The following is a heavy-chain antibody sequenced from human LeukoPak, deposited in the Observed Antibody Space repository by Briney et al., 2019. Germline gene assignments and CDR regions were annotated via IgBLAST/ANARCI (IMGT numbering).Heavy chain of an antibody. J-gene: IGHJ4*02. V-gene: IGHV3-23*01. CDR2: ISGSAGST. CDR1: GFTFSSYA. Sequence: GGSLRLSCAASGFTFSSYAMSWVRQAPGKGLEWVSTISGSAGSTYYADSVKGRFTISRDNSKNTLYLQMNSLRAEDTAGYYCAKAKGWLQIFDYWGQGTLVIVSS. CDR3: AKAKGWLQIFDY. D-gene: IGHD6-19*01.